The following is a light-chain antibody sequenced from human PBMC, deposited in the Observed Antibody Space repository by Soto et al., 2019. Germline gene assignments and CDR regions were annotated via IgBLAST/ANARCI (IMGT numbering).Light chain of an antibody. CDR2: DAS. Sequence: DLQLTQSPSFLSASVGDRVTITCRARQVFNNYLAWYQQKPGKAPNLLIYDASALQSGVPSRFSGSGSGTEFTLTISSLQPEDFATYYCQQLNSSPLTFGGGTKVEIK. CDR3: QQLNSSPLT. J-gene: IGKJ4*01. V-gene: IGKV1-9*01. CDR1: QVFNNY.